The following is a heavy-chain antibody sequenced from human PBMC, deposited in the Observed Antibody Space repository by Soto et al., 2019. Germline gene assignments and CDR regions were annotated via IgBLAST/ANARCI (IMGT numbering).Heavy chain of an antibody. Sequence: GKGLEWVYAISGSGGSTYYADSGEGRFSISRDNSKNTLYLQMNSLRVDDTAVYYCAKKGHTSDGYDYFDYWGQGTLVTVSS. D-gene: IGHD6-19*01. CDR3: AKKGHTSDGYDYFDY. J-gene: IGHJ4*02. CDR2: ISGSGGST. V-gene: IGHV3-23*01.